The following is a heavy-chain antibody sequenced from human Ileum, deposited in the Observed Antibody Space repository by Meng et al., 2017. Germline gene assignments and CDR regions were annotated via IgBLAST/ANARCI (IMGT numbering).Heavy chain of an antibody. J-gene: IGHJ4*02. Sequence: HGGRSGGGGVQPGKSLRFSCAASGFNFRNYGMHWVRQAPGKGLEWVAVIWYDGSKKYYVDSVKGRFTISRDNSENTLYLQMNSLRAEDTALHFCARDMSKRFDFWGQGTLVTVSS. CDR3: ARDMSKRFDF. CDR2: IWYDGSKK. V-gene: IGHV3-33*01. CDR1: GFNFRNYG. D-gene: IGHD3-16*01.